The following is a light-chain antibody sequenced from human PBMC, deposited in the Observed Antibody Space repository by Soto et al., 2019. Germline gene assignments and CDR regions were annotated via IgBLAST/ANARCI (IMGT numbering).Light chain of an antibody. V-gene: IGKV1-8*01. Sequence: AIRMTQSPSSFSASTGDRVTITCRASQGISSYLAWYQQKPGKAPKLLIYAASTLQSGVPSRFSCSGSGTDFTLTISCLQSEDFATYYCQQYYSYPCTFGPGTKVDIK. J-gene: IGKJ3*01. CDR3: QQYYSYPCT. CDR1: QGISSY. CDR2: AAS.